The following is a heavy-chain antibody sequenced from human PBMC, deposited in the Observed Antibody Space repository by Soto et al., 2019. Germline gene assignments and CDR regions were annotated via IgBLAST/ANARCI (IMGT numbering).Heavy chain of an antibody. Sequence: ASVKVSCKASGGTFISSTISWVRQAPGQELEWMGKIIPILGIANYAQKFQGRVTITADKSTSTAYMELSSLRSEDTAVYFCARDEDIVVVPAIRAFDIWGQGTMFTV. CDR3: ARDEDIVVVPAIRAFDI. J-gene: IGHJ3*02. V-gene: IGHV1-69*04. CDR2: IIPILGIA. CDR1: GGTFISST. D-gene: IGHD2-2*01.